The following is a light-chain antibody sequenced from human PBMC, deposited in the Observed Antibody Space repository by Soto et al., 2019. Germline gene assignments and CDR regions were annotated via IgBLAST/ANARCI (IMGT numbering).Light chain of an antibody. V-gene: IGKV1-5*01. CDR2: DDS. Sequence: DIQMTQSPSTLSASVGDRVSITCRASQTFSGWLAWYQQRPGKAPKLLIYDDSTLEGGVPSRFSGSGSGTEFTLAIHGLQPDDFATYYCQQYTSYPYTFGQGNKLPMK. CDR3: QQYTSYPYT. J-gene: IGKJ2*01. CDR1: QTFSGW.